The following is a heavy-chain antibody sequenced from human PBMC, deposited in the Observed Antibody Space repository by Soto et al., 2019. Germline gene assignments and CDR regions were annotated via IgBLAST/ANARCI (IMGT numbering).Heavy chain of an antibody. CDR3: ARDRERDAWYEDY. D-gene: IGHD6-13*01. CDR1: GFSFSNYA. CDR2: ISGRDDST. Sequence: EVQLLESGGDLVQPGGSLRLSCVASGFSFSNYAMSWVRQVPGKGLEWVSVISGRDDSTYYADSVKGRFTISRDNSKNTLYLQMNSLRAEDTAIYYCARDRERDAWYEDYWGQGILVTVSS. J-gene: IGHJ4*02. V-gene: IGHV3-23*01.